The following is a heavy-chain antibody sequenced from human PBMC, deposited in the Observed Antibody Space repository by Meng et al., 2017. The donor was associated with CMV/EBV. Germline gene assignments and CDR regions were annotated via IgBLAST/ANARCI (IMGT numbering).Heavy chain of an antibody. D-gene: IGHD4-17*01. J-gene: IGHJ4*02. CDR1: GFNFSNYE. CDR2: ISSSGNTK. V-gene: IGHV3-48*03. CDR3: QLRGY. Sequence: GESLKISCAASGFNFSNYEMNWVRQAPGKGLEWLSYISSSGNTKYYADSVKGRFTISRDNAKNSLYLQMNSLRPEDAAVYSCQLRGYWGQGTRVTVPQ.